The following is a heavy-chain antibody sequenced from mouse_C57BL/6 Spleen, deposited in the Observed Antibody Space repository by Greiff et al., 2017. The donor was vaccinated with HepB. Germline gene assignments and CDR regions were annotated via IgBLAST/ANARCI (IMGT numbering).Heavy chain of an antibody. J-gene: IGHJ4*01. Sequence: QVQLQQPGAELVKPGASVKLSCKASGYTFTSYWMHWVKQRPGQGLEWIGMNHPNSGSTNYNEKFKSKATLTVDKSSSTAYMQLSSLTSEDSAVYYCATLLRWAMDYWGQGTSVTVSS. CDR1: GYTFTSYW. CDR2: NHPNSGST. CDR3: ATLLRWAMDY. V-gene: IGHV1-64*01. D-gene: IGHD1-1*02.